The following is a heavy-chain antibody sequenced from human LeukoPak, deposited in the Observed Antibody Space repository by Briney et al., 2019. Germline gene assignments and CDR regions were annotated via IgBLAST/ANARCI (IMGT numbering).Heavy chain of an antibody. V-gene: IGHV3-23*01. CDR3: AVSRGSKGRYWFDP. Sequence: QSGGSLRLSCAASGFTFSSYGMSWVRQAPGKGLEWVSVISGSGGSTYYADSVKGRFTISRDNSKNTLYLQMNSLRAEDTAVYYCAVSRGSKGRYWFDPWGQGTLVTVSS. J-gene: IGHJ5*02. D-gene: IGHD2-2*01. CDR1: GFTFSSYG. CDR2: ISGSGGST.